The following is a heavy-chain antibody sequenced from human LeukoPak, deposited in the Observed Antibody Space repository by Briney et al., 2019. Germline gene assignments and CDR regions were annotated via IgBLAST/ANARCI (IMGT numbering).Heavy chain of an antibody. CDR1: GFTFSHFW. CDR2: IKKTGSET. Sequence: GGSLRLSCAASGFTFSHFWMSWVRQAPGKGLEWVAYIKKTGSETYYVDSVKGRFTITRDNTRNSLFLQMYSLRAEGTAVYFCAREDGYCSGGNCYSYFDSWGQGTLVTVSS. D-gene: IGHD2-15*01. CDR3: AREDGYCSGGNCYSYFDS. J-gene: IGHJ4*02. V-gene: IGHV3-7*01.